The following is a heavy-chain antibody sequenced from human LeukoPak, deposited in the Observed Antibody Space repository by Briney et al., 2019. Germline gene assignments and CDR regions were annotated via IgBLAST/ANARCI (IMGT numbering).Heavy chain of an antibody. Sequence: GGSLRLSCAASGFTFSSYAMSWVRQAPGKGLEWVSAISGSGGSTYYADSVKGRFTISRDNSKNTLYLQMNSLRAEDTAVYYCAKDSPADYYDSSGSPFDYWGQGTLVTVSS. CDR2: ISGSGGST. V-gene: IGHV3-23*01. CDR3: AKDSPADYYDSSGSPFDY. J-gene: IGHJ4*02. CDR1: GFTFSSYA. D-gene: IGHD3-22*01.